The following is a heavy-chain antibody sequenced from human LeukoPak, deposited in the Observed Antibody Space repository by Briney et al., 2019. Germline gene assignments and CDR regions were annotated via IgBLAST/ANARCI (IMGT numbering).Heavy chain of an antibody. D-gene: IGHD2-15*01. V-gene: IGHV1-2*02. CDR2: IKPNSGGT. Sequence: ASVKVSCKASGYTFTGYYMHWVRQAPGQGLEWMGWIKPNSGGTNYAQKFQGRVTMTRDTSISTAYMELSRLRSDDTAVYYCARDPYCSGGSCPYDYWGQGTLVTVSS. CDR3: ARDPYCSGGSCPYDY. J-gene: IGHJ4*02. CDR1: GYTFTGYY.